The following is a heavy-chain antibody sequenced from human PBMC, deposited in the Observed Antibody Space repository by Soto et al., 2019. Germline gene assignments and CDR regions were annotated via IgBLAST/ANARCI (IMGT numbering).Heavy chain of an antibody. Sequence: XSVKGSCEASGYNFNTYGITWVRQAPGQGLEWMGWISVNSGTTNYAQKIQGRVTMTTDTSSSTAFMELRSLRSDDTAVYYCARNDTSGHYSDYWGQGTLVTVSS. J-gene: IGHJ4*02. CDR2: ISVNSGTT. CDR1: GYNFNTYG. V-gene: IGHV1-18*01. D-gene: IGHD3-22*01. CDR3: ARNDTSGHYSDY.